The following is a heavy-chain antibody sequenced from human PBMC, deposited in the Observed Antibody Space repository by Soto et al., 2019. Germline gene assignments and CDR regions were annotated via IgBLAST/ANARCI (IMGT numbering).Heavy chain of an antibody. CDR3: ARVVAAAHYFDY. D-gene: IGHD6-13*01. CDR2: IYHSGST. Sequence: PSETLSLTCAVSGYSISSGYYWGWIRQPPGKGLEWIGSIYHSGSTYYNPSLKSRVTISVDTSKNQFSLKLSSVTAADTAVYYCARVVAAAHYFDYWGQGTLVTVYS. J-gene: IGHJ4*02. V-gene: IGHV4-38-2*01. CDR1: GYSISSGYY.